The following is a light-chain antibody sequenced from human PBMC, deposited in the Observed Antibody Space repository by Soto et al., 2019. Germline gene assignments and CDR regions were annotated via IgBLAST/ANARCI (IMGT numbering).Light chain of an antibody. J-gene: IGKJ5*01. V-gene: IGKV3-20*01. CDR3: QQYGGSPRIT. CDR2: GAS. Sequence: EIVLTQSPGTLSLSPGERATLSCRASQSVSSSYLAWYQQKPGQAPRLLIYGASSRATGIPDRFSGSGSGTDFTLTISSREPEDVAVYYCQQYGGSPRITFGQGTRLEIK. CDR1: QSVSSSY.